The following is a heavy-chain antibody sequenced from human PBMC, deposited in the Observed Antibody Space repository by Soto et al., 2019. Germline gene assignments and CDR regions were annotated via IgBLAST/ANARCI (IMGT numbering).Heavy chain of an antibody. J-gene: IGHJ4*02. V-gene: IGHV3-33*01. D-gene: IGHD2-21*02. CDR1: GFTFSSYG. CDR3: ALPPGVVVTAEPDFDY. CDR2: IWYDGSNK. Sequence: GGSLRLSCAASGFTFSSYGMHWVRQAPGKGLEWVAVIWYDGSNKYYADSVKVRFTISRDNSKNTLYLQMNSLRAEDTAVYYCALPPGVVVTAEPDFDYWGQGTMVTVYS.